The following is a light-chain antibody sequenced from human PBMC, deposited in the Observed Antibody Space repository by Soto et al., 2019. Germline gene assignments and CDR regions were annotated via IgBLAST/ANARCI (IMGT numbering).Light chain of an antibody. CDR1: QSVSNNY. V-gene: IGKV3-11*01. CDR3: QQRSNWPWT. J-gene: IGKJ1*01. Sequence: EIVLTQSPGTLSLSPGERATLPCRASQSVSNNYLAWYQQKPGQAPRLLIYDASNRATGIPARFSGSGSGTDFTLTISSLEPEDFAVYYCQQRSNWPWTFGQGTKVDIK. CDR2: DAS.